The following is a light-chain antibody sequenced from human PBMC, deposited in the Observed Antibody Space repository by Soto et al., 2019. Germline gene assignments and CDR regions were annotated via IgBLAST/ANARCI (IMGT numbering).Light chain of an antibody. J-gene: IGLJ1*01. Sequence: QSVLTQPPSASGTPGQRVTISCSGSSSNVGSNTVNWYQQLPGTAPKLLIYSNNQRPSGVPDRFSGSKSGTSASLAISWLQSGDEADYYCAAWDDSLNAYVFATGTKVTVL. CDR1: SSNVGSNT. CDR2: SNN. CDR3: AAWDDSLNAYV. V-gene: IGLV1-44*01.